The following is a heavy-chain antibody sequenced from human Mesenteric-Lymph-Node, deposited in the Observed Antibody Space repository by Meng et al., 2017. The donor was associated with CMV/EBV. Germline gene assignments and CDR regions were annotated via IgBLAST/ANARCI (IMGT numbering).Heavy chain of an antibody. J-gene: IGHJ4*02. CDR3: VRDPPIDH. Sequence: LRLSCAASGFTFTRYWMHWVRQAPGKGLVWVSRISTDGSMTNYTDSVKGRFTISRDNAKNTLYLQMNSLRAEDTAVYYCVRDPPIDHWGQGTLVTVSS. V-gene: IGHV3-74*01. CDR2: ISTDGSMT. CDR1: GFTFTRYW.